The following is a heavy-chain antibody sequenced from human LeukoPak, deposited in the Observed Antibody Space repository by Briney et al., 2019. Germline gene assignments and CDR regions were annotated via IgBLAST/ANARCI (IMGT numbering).Heavy chain of an antibody. D-gene: IGHD3-22*01. J-gene: IGHJ3*02. CDR1: GGSFSGYY. V-gene: IGHV4-34*01. Sequence: SETLSLTCAVYGGSFSGYYWSWIRQPPGKGLEWIGEINHSGSTNYNPSLKSRVTISVDTSKNQFSLKLSSVTAADTAVYYCARHASITMIVAAAPVHAFDIWGQGTMVTVSS. CDR3: ARHASITMIVAAAPVHAFDI. CDR2: INHSGST.